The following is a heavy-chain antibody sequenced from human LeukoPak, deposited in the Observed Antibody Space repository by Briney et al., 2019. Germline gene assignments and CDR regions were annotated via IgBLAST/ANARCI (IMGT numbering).Heavy chain of an antibody. Sequence: SETLSLTCTVSGGSISSSSYYWGWIRQPPGKGLEWIGSIYYSGSTYYNPSLKSRVTISVDTSKNQFSLKLSSVTAADTAVYYCARLRYFDWSAREGAFDIWGQGTMVTVSS. CDR3: ARLRYFDWSAREGAFDI. D-gene: IGHD3-9*01. V-gene: IGHV4-39*01. J-gene: IGHJ3*02. CDR1: GGSISSSSYY. CDR2: IYYSGST.